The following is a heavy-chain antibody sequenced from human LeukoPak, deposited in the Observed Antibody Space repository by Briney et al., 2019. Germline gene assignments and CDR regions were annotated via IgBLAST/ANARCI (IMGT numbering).Heavy chain of an antibody. CDR1: GGSISSSNW. V-gene: IGHV4-4*02. CDR3: AQGARYYDFWSGYYTDPVFLAY. CDR2: IYHSGST. Sequence: SETLSLTCAVSGGSISSSNWWSWVRQPPGKGLEWIGEIYHSGSTNYNPSLKSRVTISVDTSKNQFSLKLSSVTAADTAVYYCAQGARYYDFWSGYYTDPVFLAYWGQGTLVTVSS. D-gene: IGHD3-3*01. J-gene: IGHJ4*02.